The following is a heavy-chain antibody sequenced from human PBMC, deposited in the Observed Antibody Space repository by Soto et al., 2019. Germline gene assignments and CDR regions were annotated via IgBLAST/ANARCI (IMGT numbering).Heavy chain of an antibody. Sequence: PSETLSLTCTVSGGSISSGGYYWSWIRQHPGKGLEWIGYIYYSGSTYYNPSLKSRVTISVDTSKNQFSLKLSSVTAADTAVYYCASLFRWYYYDRSVDYWGQGTLVTVSS. D-gene: IGHD3-22*01. CDR3: ASLFRWYYYDRSVDY. CDR2: IYYSGST. V-gene: IGHV4-31*03. CDR1: GGSISSGGYY. J-gene: IGHJ4*02.